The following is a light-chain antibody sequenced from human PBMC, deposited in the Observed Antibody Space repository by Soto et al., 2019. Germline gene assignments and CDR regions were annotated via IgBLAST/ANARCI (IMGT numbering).Light chain of an antibody. CDR3: AAWDDTLDGWV. Sequence: QSVLAQPPSASGTPGQTVTISCSGSSSNIGENPANWYQQLPGSAPKVLIHSDDRRPSGVPDRISGSKSRTSASLAISGLQSEDEADYYCAAWDDTLDGWVFGGGTKLTVL. CDR1: SSNIGENP. CDR2: SDD. V-gene: IGLV1-44*01. J-gene: IGLJ3*02.